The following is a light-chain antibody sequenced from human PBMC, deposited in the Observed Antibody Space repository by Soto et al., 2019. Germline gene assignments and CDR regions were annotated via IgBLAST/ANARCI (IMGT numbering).Light chain of an antibody. CDR3: QQYNSYSWT. J-gene: IGKJ1*01. CDR2: KAS. Sequence: DIQMTQSPSSLSASVGDRVTITCRASQGIRNDLSWYQQKPGKAPQRPIYKASSLESGVPSRFSGSGSGTEFTLTISSLQPDDFATYYCQQYNSYSWTFGQGTKVDIK. V-gene: IGKV1-17*01. CDR1: QGIRND.